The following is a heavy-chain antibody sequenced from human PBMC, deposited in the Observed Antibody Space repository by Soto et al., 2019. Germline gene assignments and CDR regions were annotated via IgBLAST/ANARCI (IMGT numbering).Heavy chain of an antibody. CDR2: ISAPGVGS. CDR1: GFNFDAYA. Sequence: GGSLRLACTPFGFNFDAYAMSCVRQAPGKGLEWVSLISAPGVGSYYAGSVKVRFTVSRDNSKNTTYLQMDSLRADDTVLYFCAKDRRAGGQYGFYFEHWGHGTLGTVSS. V-gene: IGHV3-23*01. D-gene: IGHD3-16*01. J-gene: IGHJ5*02. CDR3: AKDRRAGGQYGFYFEH.